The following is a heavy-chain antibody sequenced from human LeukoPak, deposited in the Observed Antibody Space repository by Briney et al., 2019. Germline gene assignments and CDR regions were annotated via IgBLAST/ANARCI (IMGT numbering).Heavy chain of an antibody. V-gene: IGHV4-4*02. CDR3: ARDSTRYFDL. J-gene: IGHJ2*01. Sequence: PSGTLSLTCAVSGGSISSSNWWSWVRQPPGKGLEWIGEIYLRGSTNHHPSLKSRATISVDKSKNQFSLKLSSVTAADTAVYYCARDSTRYFDLWGRGTLVTVSS. CDR2: IYLRGST. CDR1: GGSISSSNW.